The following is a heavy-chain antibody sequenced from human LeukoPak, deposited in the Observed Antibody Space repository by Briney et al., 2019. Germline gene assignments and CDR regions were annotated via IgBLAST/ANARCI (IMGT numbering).Heavy chain of an antibody. J-gene: IGHJ4*02. CDR1: GFTFSDYY. CDR3: ARDPDYGDYLDY. Sequence: PGGALRLSCAASGFTFSDYYMSWIRQAPGKGLEGVSYISSSGSTIYYADSVKGRFTISRDNAKNSLYLQMNSLRAEDTAVYYCARDPDYGDYLDYWGQGTLVTVSS. D-gene: IGHD4-17*01. CDR2: ISSSGSTI. V-gene: IGHV3-11*01.